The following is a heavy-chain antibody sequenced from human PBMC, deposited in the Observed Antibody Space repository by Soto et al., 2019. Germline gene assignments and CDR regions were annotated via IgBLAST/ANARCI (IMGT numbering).Heavy chain of an antibody. CDR2: IIPIFGTA. CDR1: GGTFSSYA. CDR3: ASFRGDGYNYFDY. V-gene: IGHV1-69*13. Sequence: SVKVSFKASGGTFSSYAISWLRQAPGQGLEWMGGIIPIFGTANYAQKFQGRVTITADESTSTAYMELSSLRSEDTAVYYCASFRGDGYNYFDYWGQGTLVTVSS. D-gene: IGHD5-12*01. J-gene: IGHJ4*02.